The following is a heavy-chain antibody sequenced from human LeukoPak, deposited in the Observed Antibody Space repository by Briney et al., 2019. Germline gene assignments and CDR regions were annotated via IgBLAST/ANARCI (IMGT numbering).Heavy chain of an antibody. Sequence: GGSLRLSCAASGFTFSSYGMHWVRQAPGKGLEWVAFIRYDGSSKYYADSVKGRFTISRDNFKNTLYLQMNSLTAEDTAVYYCAKGNVEAAGTLDYWGQGTLVTVSS. D-gene: IGHD6-13*01. V-gene: IGHV3-30*02. CDR1: GFTFSSYG. CDR2: IRYDGSSK. CDR3: AKGNVEAAGTLDY. J-gene: IGHJ4*02.